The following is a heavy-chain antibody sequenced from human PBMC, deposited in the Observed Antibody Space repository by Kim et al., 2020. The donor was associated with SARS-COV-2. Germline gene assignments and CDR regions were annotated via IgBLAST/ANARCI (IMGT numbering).Heavy chain of an antibody. J-gene: IGHJ4*02. V-gene: IGHV3-30*01. CDR3: ARDGGAYSGYDHWGLAY. Sequence: VKGRFTISRDNSKNTLYLQMNGLRAGDTAVYCCARDGGAYSGYDHWGLAYWGQGTLVTVSS. D-gene: IGHD5-12*01.